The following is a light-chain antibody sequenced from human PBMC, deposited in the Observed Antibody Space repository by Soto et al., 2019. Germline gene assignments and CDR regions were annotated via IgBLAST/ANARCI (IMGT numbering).Light chain of an antibody. V-gene: IGKV3-11*01. CDR1: QSVRTY. J-gene: IGKJ5*01. CDR3: QQRNSWPPIT. Sequence: EIVLTQSPVTLSLSPGERATLSCRASQSVRTYLAWYQVKPGQAPRPLIYDASSRASGVPARFSGSGSGTDFTLTISSLEPEDFALYYCQQRNSWPPITFGQGTRLEIK. CDR2: DAS.